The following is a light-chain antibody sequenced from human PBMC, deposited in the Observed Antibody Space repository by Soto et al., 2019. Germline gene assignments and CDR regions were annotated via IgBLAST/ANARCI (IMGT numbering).Light chain of an antibody. CDR1: QGINSF. J-gene: IGKJ1*01. CDR2: AAS. Sequence: DIQMTQSPSSLSASVGDRVTITCRASQGINSFLAWYQQKPGKVPKLLIYAASTLQSGVPSRFRGSGSGTDFTLTISSLQPEDVATYYCQKYNGAPRTFGQGTKVDSK. CDR3: QKYNGAPRT. V-gene: IGKV1-27*01.